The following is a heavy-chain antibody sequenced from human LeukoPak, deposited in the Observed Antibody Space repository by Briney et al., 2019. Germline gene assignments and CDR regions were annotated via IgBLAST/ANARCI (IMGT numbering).Heavy chain of an antibody. CDR1: GFTFSGYA. CDR2: ISGSGGST. CDR3: AKGTPIYDSSGYYSDTFDY. Sequence: GGSLRLSCAASGFTFSGYAMSWVRQAPGKGLEWVSAISGSGGSTYYADSVKGRFTISRDNSKNTLYLQMNSLRAEDTAVYYCAKGTPIYDSSGYYSDTFDYWGQGTLVTVSS. V-gene: IGHV3-23*01. D-gene: IGHD3-22*01. J-gene: IGHJ4*02.